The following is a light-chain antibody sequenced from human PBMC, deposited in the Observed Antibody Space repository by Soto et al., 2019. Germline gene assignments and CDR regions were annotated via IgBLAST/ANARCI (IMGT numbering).Light chain of an antibody. CDR1: QSLSSNH. CDR2: GAS. Sequence: EIVLTQSPGTLSLSPGERATLSCRASQSLSSNHLAWYQQKPGQAPRLLIYGASSRATGIPDRVSGSGSGTEFTLTINRLEAVDCTVYYCQPYGTSPRTFGPGTKLEIE. CDR3: QPYGTSPRT. V-gene: IGKV3-20*01. J-gene: IGKJ2*01.